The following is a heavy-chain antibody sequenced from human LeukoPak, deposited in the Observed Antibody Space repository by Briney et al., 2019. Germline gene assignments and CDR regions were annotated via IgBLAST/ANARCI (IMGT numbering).Heavy chain of an antibody. Sequence: QPGGSLRLSCAASGFTFSSHWMHWLRQAPGKGLVWVSRINSDGSITTYADSAQGRFTISRDNAKNTLYLQMNSLRVEDTAVYYCARDYNWNPPDYWGQGTLVTVSS. V-gene: IGHV3-74*01. D-gene: IGHD1-1*01. CDR3: ARDYNWNPPDY. J-gene: IGHJ4*02. CDR1: GFTFSSHW. CDR2: INSDGSIT.